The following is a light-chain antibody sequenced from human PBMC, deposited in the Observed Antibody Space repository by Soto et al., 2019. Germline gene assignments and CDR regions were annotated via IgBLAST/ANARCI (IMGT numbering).Light chain of an antibody. CDR1: QSLLYSSNNKNY. CDR2: WAS. Sequence: DIVMTQSPDSLAVSLGERATINCKSSQSLLYSSNNKNYLAWYQQKAGQPPKLVIYWASTRESGVPDRFSCSGSWTDFTLTISSLQAEDVAVYYCQQYYSAPPTFGQGTKLEIK. V-gene: IGKV4-1*01. CDR3: QQYYSAPPT. J-gene: IGKJ2*01.